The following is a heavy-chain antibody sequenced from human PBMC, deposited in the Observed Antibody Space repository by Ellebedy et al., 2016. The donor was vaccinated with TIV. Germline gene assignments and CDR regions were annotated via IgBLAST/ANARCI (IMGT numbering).Heavy chain of an antibody. V-gene: IGHV4-59*01. Sequence: MPGGSLRLSCTVSGGSISSYFWSWVRQPPGQGLEWIGYVYYSGSTKYNPSLKSRVTISVDASENQFSLKLNSVTMADTAIYYCARDSNMKDAFDIWGQGTLVTVSS. D-gene: IGHD3-16*01. CDR3: ARDSNMKDAFDI. CDR2: VYYSGST. CDR1: GGSISSYF. J-gene: IGHJ4*02.